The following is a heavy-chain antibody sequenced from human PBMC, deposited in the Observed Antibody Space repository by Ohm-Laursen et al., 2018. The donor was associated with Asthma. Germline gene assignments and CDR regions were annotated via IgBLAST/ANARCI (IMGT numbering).Heavy chain of an antibody. Sequence: SLRLSCAASGFTFEEYAMHWVRQAPGKGLEWVSVISWRSGSIDYADYVKGRFTISRDNAKNSLYLQMNSLRAEDTALYYCAKPKYGSGSYYPDAFDIWGQGTMVTVSS. V-gene: IGHV3-9*01. CDR3: AKPKYGSGSYYPDAFDI. CDR1: GFTFEEYA. J-gene: IGHJ3*02. CDR2: ISWRSGSI. D-gene: IGHD3-10*01.